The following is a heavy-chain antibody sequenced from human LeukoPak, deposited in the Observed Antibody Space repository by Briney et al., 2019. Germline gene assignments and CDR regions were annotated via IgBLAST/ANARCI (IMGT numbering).Heavy chain of an antibody. CDR3: ARGPVFDYALAY. J-gene: IGHJ4*02. Sequence: GGALRLSCAASRSTFYSYGMSWVRQAPGKGLEWVSVIYSGGSTYYADSVKGRFTIPRDNSKNTLYLQMNSLRAEDTAVYYCARGPVFDYALAYWGQGTLVTVSS. V-gene: IGHV3-53*01. D-gene: IGHD4-17*01. CDR2: IYSGGST. CDR1: RSTFYSYG.